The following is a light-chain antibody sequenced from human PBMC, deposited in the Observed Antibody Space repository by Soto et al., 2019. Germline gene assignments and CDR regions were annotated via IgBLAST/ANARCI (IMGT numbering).Light chain of an antibody. Sequence: EIVMTQSPATLSVSPGERATLSCRASQSVSSNLAWYQQKPGQAPRRLIYGASTRATGIPARFSGSGSGTESTLTISSLQSEDFAVYYCQQYNNWPLTFGGGTKVEIK. CDR2: GAS. J-gene: IGKJ4*01. CDR3: QQYNNWPLT. CDR1: QSVSSN. V-gene: IGKV3-15*01.